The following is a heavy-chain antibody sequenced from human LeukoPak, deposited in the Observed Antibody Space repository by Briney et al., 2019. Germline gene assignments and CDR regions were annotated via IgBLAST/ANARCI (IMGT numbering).Heavy chain of an antibody. CDR2: ISNDGSNK. CDR3: AKGFDY. CDR1: GFTFSSYG. Sequence: GRSLRLSCAASGFTFSSYGMHWVRQAPGKGLEWVAVISNDGSNKYYVGSVKGRFTISRDNSKNTLYLQMNSLRAEDTAVYCCAKGFDYWGQGTLLTVSS. V-gene: IGHV3-30*18. J-gene: IGHJ4*02.